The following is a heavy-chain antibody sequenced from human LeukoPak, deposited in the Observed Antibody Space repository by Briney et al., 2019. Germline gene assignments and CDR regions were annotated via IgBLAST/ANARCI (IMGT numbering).Heavy chain of an antibody. J-gene: IGHJ4*02. V-gene: IGHV1-18*01. CDR1: GYTYTSYG. CDR2: ISAYNGNT. CDR3: ARVEAAAGTCDY. Sequence: GASVRISCKASGYTYTSYGIGWVRQATGQWLEWMGWISAYNGNTNYAQKLQGRVTMTTDTSTSTAYMELRSLRSDDTAVYYCARVEAAAGTCDYWGQGTLVTVSS. D-gene: IGHD6-13*01.